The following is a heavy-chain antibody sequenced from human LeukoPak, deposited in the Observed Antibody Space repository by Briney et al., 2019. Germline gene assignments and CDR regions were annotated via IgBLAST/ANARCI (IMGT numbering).Heavy chain of an antibody. D-gene: IGHD4-17*01. V-gene: IGHV3-73*01. J-gene: IGHJ6*02. CDR2: VRSKPNSYAT. CDR3: TRTGRGDYPYYYYGLDV. CDR1: GFTFSVSS. Sequence: GGSLKLSCTASGFTFSVSSMHWVRQASGKGLEWVGRVRSKPNSYATAYAASVKGRFTISRDDSKNTAYLQMNSLNTEDTAVYYCTRTGRGDYPYYYYGLDVWGQGTTVIVSS.